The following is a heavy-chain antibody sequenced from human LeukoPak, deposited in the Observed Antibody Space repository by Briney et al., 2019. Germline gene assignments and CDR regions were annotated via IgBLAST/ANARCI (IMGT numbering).Heavy chain of an antibody. Sequence: GASVKVSCKTSGFTFSNYGFNWVRQAPGKGLEWMGCISALNGYTNYAQKFQDRVTITKDASTSTAYMELRSLRADDTAVYYCETARSIAVATKDWGQGTRVTVSS. J-gene: IGHJ4*02. CDR1: GFTFSNYG. CDR3: ETARSIAVATKD. D-gene: IGHD6-19*01. CDR2: ISALNGYT. V-gene: IGHV1-18*01.